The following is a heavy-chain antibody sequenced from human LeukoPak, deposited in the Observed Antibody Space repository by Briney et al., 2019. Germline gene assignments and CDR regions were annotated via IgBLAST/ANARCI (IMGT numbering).Heavy chain of an antibody. CDR2: INHSGST. CDR1: GGSFSGYY. Sequence: SETLSLTCAVYGGSFSGYYWSWIRQPPGKGLEWIGEINHSGSTNYKPSLKSRVTISVDTSKNQFSLKLSSVTAADTAVYYCARAGTDYYDSSGYLDWGQGTLVTVSS. D-gene: IGHD3-22*01. J-gene: IGHJ4*02. V-gene: IGHV4-34*01. CDR3: ARAGTDYYDSSGYLD.